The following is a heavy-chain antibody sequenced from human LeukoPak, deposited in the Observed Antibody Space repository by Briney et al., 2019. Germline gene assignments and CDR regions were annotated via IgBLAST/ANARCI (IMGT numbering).Heavy chain of an antibody. V-gene: IGHV4-61*02. CDR3: ARDGRGTSYYYYMDV. J-gene: IGHJ6*03. CDR1: GGSISSGSYY. CDR2: IYTSGST. Sequence: TLSLTCTVSGGSISSGSYYWSWIRQPAGKGLEWIGRIYTSGSTNYNPSLKSRVTISVDTSKNQFSLKLSSVTAADTAVYYCARDGRGTSYYYYMDVWGKGTTVTISS.